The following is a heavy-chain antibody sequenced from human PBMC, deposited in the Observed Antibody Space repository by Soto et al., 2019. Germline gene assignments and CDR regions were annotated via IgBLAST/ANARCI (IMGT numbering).Heavy chain of an antibody. CDR3: ARNEAEGYFDS. CDR1: RGSISSGTNY. D-gene: IGHD6-25*01. V-gene: IGHV4-39*01. J-gene: IGHJ4*02. Sequence: SETLSLTCTVSRGSISSGTNYWAWIRQPPGKGLEWIANIYYSGSTFYNPSLKSRVTISLDTSKNQFSLKLRSVTAADTAVYYCARNEAEGYFDSWGQVPLITFSS. CDR2: IYYSGST.